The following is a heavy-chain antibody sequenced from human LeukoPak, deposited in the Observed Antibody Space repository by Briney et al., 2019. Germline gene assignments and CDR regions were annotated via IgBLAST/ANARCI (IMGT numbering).Heavy chain of an antibody. J-gene: IGHJ4*02. CDR1: GGSFSGYY. Sequence: PSETLSLTCAVYGGSFSGYYWSWIRQPPGKGLEWIGEINHSGSTKYNQSLKSRVTISVDTSKNQFSLKLSSVTAADTAVYYCARRGYYYGSGSYYNGIRNLLLDYWGQGTLVTVSS. D-gene: IGHD3-10*01. V-gene: IGHV4-34*01. CDR2: INHSGST. CDR3: ARRGYYYGSGSYYNGIRNLLLDY.